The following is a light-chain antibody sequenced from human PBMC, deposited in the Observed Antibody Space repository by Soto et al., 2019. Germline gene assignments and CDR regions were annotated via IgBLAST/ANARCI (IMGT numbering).Light chain of an antibody. V-gene: IGKV1-5*01. CDR2: DAS. Sequence: DIQMTQSPSTLSASVGDRVTITCRASQSISDWLAWFQLKPGKAPKLLIYDASSFESGVPSRFSGSRSGTEFTLTISSLQPDDFATYYCQQYNNYSTFGQGTKVEIK. J-gene: IGKJ1*01. CDR1: QSISDW. CDR3: QQYNNYST.